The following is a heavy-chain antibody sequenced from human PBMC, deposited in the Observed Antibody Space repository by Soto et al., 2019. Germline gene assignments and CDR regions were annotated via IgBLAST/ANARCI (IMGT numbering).Heavy chain of an antibody. V-gene: IGHV4-31*03. CDR3: ARVMPAKGVVVPAATYDNWFDP. CDR1: GGSISSGGYY. CDR2: IYYSGST. J-gene: IGHJ5*02. Sequence: TSETLSLTCTVSGGSISSGGYYWSWIRQHPGKGLEWIGYIYYSGSTYYNPSLKSRVTISVDTSKNRFSLKLSSVTAADTAVYYCARVMPAKGVVVPAATYDNWFDPWGQGTLVTVSS. D-gene: IGHD2-2*01.